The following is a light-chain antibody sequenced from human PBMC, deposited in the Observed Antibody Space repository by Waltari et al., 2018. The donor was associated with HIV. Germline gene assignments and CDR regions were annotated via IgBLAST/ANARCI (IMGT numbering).Light chain of an antibody. CDR1: QSFSSD. J-gene: IGKJ2*01. CDR3: QQYNNWPLS. Sequence: EIVMTQSPATLSVSPGERATLSCRASQSFSSDLAWYQHKPGQAPRLLLYGASTRASGIPARFSGSGSGTEFTLTISSLQSEDFSVYYCQQYNNWPLSFGQGTKLEIK. V-gene: IGKV3-15*01. CDR2: GAS.